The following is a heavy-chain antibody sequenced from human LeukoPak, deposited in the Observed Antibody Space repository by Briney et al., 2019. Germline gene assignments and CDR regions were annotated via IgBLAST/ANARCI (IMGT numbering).Heavy chain of an antibody. CDR3: ARALGVTFDY. D-gene: IGHD3-10*01. CDR1: GDRVSSNSAT. J-gene: IGHJ4*02. V-gene: IGHV6-1*01. Sequence: SQTLSLTCAISGDRVSSNSATWNWIRQSPSRGLEWLGRTYYRSKWSYDYAASVKSRITINPDTSKNQFSLQLNSVTPEDTAVYFCARALGVTFDYWGQGTLVTVSS. CDR2: TYYRSKWSY.